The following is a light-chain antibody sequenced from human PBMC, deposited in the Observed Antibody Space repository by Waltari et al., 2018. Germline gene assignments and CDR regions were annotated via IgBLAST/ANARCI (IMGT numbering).Light chain of an antibody. J-gene: IGKJ1*01. CDR3: QHYVRLPMT. CDR2: GGS. CDR1: QSVGRT. V-gene: IGKV3-20*01. Sequence: EIVLTQSPGTLSLCPGERATLSCRTSQSVGRTLAWYQQKPCQAPSLLIYGGSIRTTGIPDRVSGSGSGTDFSLTISRLEPEDFAVYCCQHYVRLPMTFGQGTKVEIK.